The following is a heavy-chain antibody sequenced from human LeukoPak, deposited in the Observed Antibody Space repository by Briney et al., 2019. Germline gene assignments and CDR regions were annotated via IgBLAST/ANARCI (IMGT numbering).Heavy chain of an antibody. Sequence: PGRSLRLSCAASGFTFSSYAMHWVRQAPGKGLEWASSISSSSSYIYYADSVKGRFTISRDNAKNSLYLQMNSLRAEDTAVYYCARAARGYSYGILDYWGQGTLVTVSS. D-gene: IGHD5-18*01. V-gene: IGHV3-21*01. CDR2: ISSSSSYI. J-gene: IGHJ4*02. CDR3: ARAARGYSYGILDY. CDR1: GFTFSSYA.